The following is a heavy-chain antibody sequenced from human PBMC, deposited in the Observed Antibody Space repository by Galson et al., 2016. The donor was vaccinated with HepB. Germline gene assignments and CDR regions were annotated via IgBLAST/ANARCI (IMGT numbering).Heavy chain of an antibody. CDR3: ASQQLWPSFDY. J-gene: IGHJ4*02. CDR1: GFTFSSSV. Sequence: SLIPSGAASGFTFSSSVMSCGRQAAAQRLDWVSGILGTRGTTYYAESVQGRFIVSRDNSKNILHLQMDSLRVEDTAIYYCASQQLWPSFDYWGQGILVTASS. CDR2: ILGTRGTT. D-gene: IGHD5-18*01. V-gene: IGHV3-23*01.